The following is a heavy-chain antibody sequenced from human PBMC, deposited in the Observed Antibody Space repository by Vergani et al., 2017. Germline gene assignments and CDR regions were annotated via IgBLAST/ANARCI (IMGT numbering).Heavy chain of an antibody. CDR1: GYTFSNYY. CDR2: INPSGGHT. J-gene: IGHJ3*02. V-gene: IGHV1-46*01. Sequence: QVQVVQSGAEVKKSGASVKVSCKTSGYTFSNYYMHWVRQAPGQGLEWMGIINPSGGHTNYAQKFQGRVTMTRDTSTSTVYMELSSLRSEDTAIYYCARAGVTGTPHDAFDIWGQGTMVTVSS. D-gene: IGHD1-7*01. CDR3: ARAGVTGTPHDAFDI.